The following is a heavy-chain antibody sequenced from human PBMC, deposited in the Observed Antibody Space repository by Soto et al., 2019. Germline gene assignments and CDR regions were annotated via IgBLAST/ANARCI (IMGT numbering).Heavy chain of an antibody. D-gene: IGHD6-19*01. CDR2: IYVGGDT. CDR3: VRENSGWSRAQGY. V-gene: IGHV3-66*01. Sequence: EVPLVESGGGLAQPGGSLRLSCAASGFTVSSDHMSWVRQVPGKGLESVSVIYVGGDTFYADSVKGRFTISRDNSKNTLYLQMNGLRAEDTAIYYCVRENSGWSRAQGYWGQGTLVTVSS. CDR1: GFTVSSDH. J-gene: IGHJ4*02.